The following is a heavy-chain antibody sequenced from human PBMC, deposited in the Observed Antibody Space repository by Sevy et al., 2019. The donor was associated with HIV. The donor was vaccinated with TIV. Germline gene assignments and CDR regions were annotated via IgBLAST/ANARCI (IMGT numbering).Heavy chain of an antibody. Sequence: ETLSLTCAVYGGSFSGYYWSWIRQPPGKGLEWIGEINHSGSTNYNPSLKSRVTISVDTSKNQFSLKLSSVTAADTAVYYCARATGGFWSGYSKRYYYYGMDVWGQGTTVTVSS. V-gene: IGHV4-34*01. CDR2: INHSGST. D-gene: IGHD3-3*01. J-gene: IGHJ6*02. CDR1: GGSFSGYY. CDR3: ARATGGFWSGYSKRYYYYGMDV.